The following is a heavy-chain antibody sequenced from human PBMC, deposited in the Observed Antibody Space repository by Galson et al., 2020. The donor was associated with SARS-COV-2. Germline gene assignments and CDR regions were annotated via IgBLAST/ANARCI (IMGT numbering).Heavy chain of an antibody. J-gene: IGHJ4*02. CDR2: ISKDGSNK. CDR1: GFTFSNYP. V-gene: IGHV3-30*04. CDR3: ARLDPSDY. Sequence: GESLKISCVASGFTFSNYPMHWLRQAPGKNLEWVAVISKDGSNKYYAEDRFTISRDNSKNTLYLQMNSLRAEDTAVYFCARLDPSDYWGQGTLVTVSS.